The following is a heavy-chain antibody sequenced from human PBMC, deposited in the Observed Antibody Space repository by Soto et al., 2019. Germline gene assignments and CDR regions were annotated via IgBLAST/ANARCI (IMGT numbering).Heavy chain of an antibody. D-gene: IGHD3-9*01. CDR1: GGTFSSYA. J-gene: IGHJ4*02. V-gene: IGHV1-69*13. CDR3: ARATLRYFDWLSHLTLFDY. Sequence: ASVKVSCKASGGTFSSYAISWVRQAPGQGLDWMGGIIPIFGTANYAQKFQGRVTITADESTSTAYMELSSLRSEDTAVYYCARATLRYFDWLSHLTLFDYWGQGTLVTVSS. CDR2: IIPIFGTA.